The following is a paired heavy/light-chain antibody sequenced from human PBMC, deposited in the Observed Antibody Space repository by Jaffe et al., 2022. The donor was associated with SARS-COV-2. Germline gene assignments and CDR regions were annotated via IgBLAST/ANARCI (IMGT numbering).Light chain of an antibody. CDR3: QQYYSHPLT. Sequence: DIVMTQSPDSLAVSLGERATINCKSSQSLLYTSNNKNYLAWYQQKPGQPPKLLIYWASTRESGVPDRFSGSGSGTDFTLTISSLQAEDLAVYYCQQYYSHPLTFGGGTKVEIK. CDR1: QSLLYTSNNKNY. V-gene: IGKV4-1*01. J-gene: IGKJ4*01. CDR2: WAS.
Heavy chain of an antibody. CDR2: IRNKTYGGTP. J-gene: IGHJ5*02. CDR1: GFSFGDYA. CDR3: ARGDSYGSPLDP. V-gene: IGHV3-49*03. D-gene: IGHD3-10*01. Sequence: EVQLVESGGGLAQPGRSLRLSCTASGFSFGDYAMSWLRQAPGKGLEWIGFIRNKTYGGTPEYATSVKGRFSISRDDSKSFAYLQMNSLKIEDTAVYHCARGDSYGSPLDPWGQGTLVTVSS.